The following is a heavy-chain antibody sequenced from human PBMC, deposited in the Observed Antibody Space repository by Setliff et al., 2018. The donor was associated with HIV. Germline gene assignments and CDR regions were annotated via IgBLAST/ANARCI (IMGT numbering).Heavy chain of an antibody. D-gene: IGHD2-15*01. CDR1: GFTFSSYS. CDR2: ISSSSSYI. J-gene: IGHJ6*02. V-gene: IGHV3-21*01. Sequence: GGSLRLSCAASGFTFSSYSMNWVRQAPGKGLEWVSSISSSSSYIYYADSVKGRFTISRDNAKNSLYLQMNSLRAEDTAVYYCVRLVTPITSSWPDYYYYDADVWGQGTTVTVSS. CDR3: VRLVTPITSSWPDYYYYDADV.